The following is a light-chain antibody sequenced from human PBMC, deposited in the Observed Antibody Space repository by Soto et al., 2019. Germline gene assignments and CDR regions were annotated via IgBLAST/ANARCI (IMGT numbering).Light chain of an antibody. Sequence: QSVLTQPPSVSAAPGQKVTISCSGSSSNIGNNYVSWYQQLPGTAPKVLIYDNNKRPSGIPDRFSGSKSGTSATLGITGLQTGDEADYYCGTWDSSLSAEVFGGGTKLTVL. CDR3: GTWDSSLSAEV. J-gene: IGLJ2*01. CDR2: DNN. CDR1: SSNIGNNY. V-gene: IGLV1-51*01.